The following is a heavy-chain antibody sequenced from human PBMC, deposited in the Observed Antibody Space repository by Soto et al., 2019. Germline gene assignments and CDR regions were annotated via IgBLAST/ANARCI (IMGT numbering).Heavy chain of an antibody. CDR1: GGSFSGYY. J-gene: IGHJ6*02. CDR2: INHSGST. V-gene: IGHV4-34*01. Sequence: SETLSLTCAVYGGSFSGYYWSWIRQPPGKGLEWIGEINHSGSTNYNPSLKSRVTISVDTSKNQFSLKLSSVTAADTAVYYCARDDLWFGESGYYYGMDVWGQGTTVTVSS. D-gene: IGHD3-10*01. CDR3: ARDDLWFGESGYYYGMDV.